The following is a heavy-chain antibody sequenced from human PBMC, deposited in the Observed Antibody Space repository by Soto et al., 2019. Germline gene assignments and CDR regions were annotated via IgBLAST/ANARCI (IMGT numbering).Heavy chain of an antibody. Sequence: PGGSLRLSCAASGFTFSSYAMHWVRQAPGKGLEWVAVISYDGSNKYYADSVKGRFTISRDNSKNTLYLQMNSLRAEDTAVYYCARTYIAVAGTADYWGQGTLVTVSS. D-gene: IGHD6-19*01. CDR2: ISYDGSNK. CDR1: GFTFSSYA. J-gene: IGHJ4*02. V-gene: IGHV3-30-3*01. CDR3: ARTYIAVAGTADY.